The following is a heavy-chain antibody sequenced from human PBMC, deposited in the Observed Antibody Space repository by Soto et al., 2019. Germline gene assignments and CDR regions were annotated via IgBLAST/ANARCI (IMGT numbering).Heavy chain of an antibody. CDR3: ARVRNYCSGGSCYGDAFDI. J-gene: IGHJ3*02. Sequence: PSETLSLTCTVSGGSISSYYWSWIRQPPGKELEWIGYIYYSGSTNYNPSLKSRVTISVDTSKNQFSLKLSSVTAADTAVYYCARVRNYCSGGSCYGDAFDIWGQGTMVTV. CDR1: GGSISSYY. CDR2: IYYSGST. D-gene: IGHD2-15*01. V-gene: IGHV4-59*01.